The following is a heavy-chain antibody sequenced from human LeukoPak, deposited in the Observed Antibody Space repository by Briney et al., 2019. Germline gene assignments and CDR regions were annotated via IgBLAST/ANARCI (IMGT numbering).Heavy chain of an antibody. CDR2: ISSSSIYI. V-gene: IGHV3-21*04. CDR3: AKDSSWYRAFDI. D-gene: IGHD6-13*01. J-gene: IGHJ3*02. CDR1: EFSVGSNY. Sequence: GGSLRLSCAASEFSVGSNYMTWVRQAPGKGLEWVSSISSSSIYIYYVDSVKGRFTISRDNSKNTLYLQMNSLRAEDTAVYYCAKDSSWYRAFDIWGQGTMVTVSS.